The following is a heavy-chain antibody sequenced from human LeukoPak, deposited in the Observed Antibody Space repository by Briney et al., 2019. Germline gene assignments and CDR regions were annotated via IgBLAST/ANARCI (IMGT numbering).Heavy chain of an antibody. J-gene: IGHJ4*02. V-gene: IGHV1-2*02. CDR3: ARDPGGDGEIGADY. CDR2: INPNSGGT. CDR1: GYTFTGYY. Sequence: ASVRVSCKASGYTFTGYYMHWVRQAPGQGLEWMGWINPNSGGTNYAQKFQGRVTMTRDTSISTAYMELSRLRSDDTAVYYCARDPGGDGEIGADYWGQGTLVTVSS. D-gene: IGHD2-21*01.